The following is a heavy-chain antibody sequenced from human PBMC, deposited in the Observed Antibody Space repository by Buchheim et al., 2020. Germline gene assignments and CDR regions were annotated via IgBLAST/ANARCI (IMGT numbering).Heavy chain of an antibody. CDR3: AREAYYYDSSGYRSLDFDY. CDR1: GGSISSGSYY. J-gene: IGHJ4*02. V-gene: IGHV4-61*02. D-gene: IGHD3-22*01. Sequence: QVQLQESGPGLVKPSQTLSLTCTVSGGSISSGSYYWSWIRQPAGKGLEWIGRIYTSGSTNYNPSLKSRVSISVDTSKNPFSLKLSSVTAADTAVYYCAREAYYYDSSGYRSLDFDYWGQGTL. CDR2: IYTSGST.